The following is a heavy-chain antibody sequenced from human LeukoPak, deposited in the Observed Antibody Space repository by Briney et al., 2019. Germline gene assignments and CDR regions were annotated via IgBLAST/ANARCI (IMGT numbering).Heavy chain of an antibody. CDR1: GFTFSSDW. Sequence: GGSLRPSCAASGFTFSSDWMSWVRQAPGKGLEWVANIKQDGSEKYYVDSVKGRFTISRDNAKKSLYLQMNSLRAEDTAVYYCARDSDYSNYNWGQGTLVTVSS. D-gene: IGHD4-11*01. CDR2: IKQDGSEK. CDR3: ARDSDYSNYN. J-gene: IGHJ4*02. V-gene: IGHV3-7*01.